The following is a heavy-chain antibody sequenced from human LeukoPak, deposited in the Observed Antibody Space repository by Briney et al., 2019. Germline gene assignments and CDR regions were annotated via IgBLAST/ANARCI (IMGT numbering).Heavy chain of an antibody. CDR2: IKRSGSTI. V-gene: IGHV3-48*03. Sequence: QPGGSLRLSCAASGFTFSSYEMNWVRPAPGKGLEWVSYIKRSGSTIYYADSVKGRFIISRDNAKNSLYLQMNSLRAEDTAIYYCARADWTNWGQGTLVIVSS. D-gene: IGHD1-1*01. CDR3: ARADWTN. J-gene: IGHJ4*02. CDR1: GFTFSSYE.